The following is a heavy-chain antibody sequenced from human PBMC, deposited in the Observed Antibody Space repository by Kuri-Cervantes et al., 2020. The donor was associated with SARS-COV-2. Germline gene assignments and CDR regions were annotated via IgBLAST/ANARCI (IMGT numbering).Heavy chain of an antibody. CDR3: ARDIIHCSSTSCYTGSCYYGMDV. D-gene: IGHD2-2*02. V-gene: IGHV1-69*06. J-gene: IGHJ6*02. CDR1: GGTFSSYA. Sequence: SVKVSCKASGGTFSSYAISWVRQAPGQGLEWMGGIIPIFDTANYAQKFQGRVTITADKSTSTAYMELSSLRSEDTVVYYCARDIIHCSSTSCYTGSCYYGMDVWGQGTTVTVSS. CDR2: IIPIFDTA.